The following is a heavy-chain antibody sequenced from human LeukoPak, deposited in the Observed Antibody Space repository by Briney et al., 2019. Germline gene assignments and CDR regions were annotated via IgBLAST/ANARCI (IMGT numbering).Heavy chain of an antibody. CDR1: GGTFSSYA. CDR3: ARGRDARRKVGVPGTPLTNFDY. Sequence: GASVKVSRKASGGTFSSYAISWVRQAPGQGLEWMGGIIPIFGTANYAQKFQGRVTITADESTSTAYMELRSLRSDDTAVYYCARGRDARRKVGVPGTPLTNFDYWGQGTLVTVSS. V-gene: IGHV1-69*13. D-gene: IGHD6-19*01. J-gene: IGHJ4*02. CDR2: IIPIFGTA.